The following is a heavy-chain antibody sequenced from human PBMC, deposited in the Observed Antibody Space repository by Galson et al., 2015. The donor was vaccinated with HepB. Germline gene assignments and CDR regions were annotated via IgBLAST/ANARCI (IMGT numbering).Heavy chain of an antibody. CDR2: ISDYHDDP. J-gene: IGHJ2*01. V-gene: IGHV1-18*04. CDR3: ARDYLPSAGRWHFDL. CDR1: GYTFTDYG. D-gene: IGHD6-13*01. Sequence: SVKVSCKASGYTFTDYGISWVRPAPGQGLERMGWISDYHDDPTYAKKVQGRVTMTIDTSMGTAYMELRNLRSDDTAVYYCARDYLPSAGRWHFDLWCRVTLVTVSS.